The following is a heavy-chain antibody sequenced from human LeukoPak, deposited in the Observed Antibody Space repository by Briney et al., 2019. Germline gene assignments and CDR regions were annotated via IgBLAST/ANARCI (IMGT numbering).Heavy chain of an antibody. Sequence: GGSLRLSCAASGFTFSSYAMSCVRQSPGKGLEWFSAISGSGGSTYYADSVKCRFTISRDNSKNTLYLQMNSLRAEDTAVYYCANPHCSSTSCYGFDYWGQGTLVTVSS. D-gene: IGHD2-2*01. CDR2: ISGSGGST. V-gene: IGHV3-23*01. CDR1: GFTFSSYA. CDR3: ANPHCSSTSCYGFDY. J-gene: IGHJ4*02.